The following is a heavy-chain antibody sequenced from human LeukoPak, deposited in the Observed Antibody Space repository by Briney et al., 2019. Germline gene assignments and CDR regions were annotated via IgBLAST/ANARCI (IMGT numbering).Heavy chain of an antibody. D-gene: IGHD3-10*01. Sequence: SSQTLSLTCAVSGGSINSGGYSWSWIRQPPGKGLEWIGYIYHSGSTYYSPSLKSRVTISLDRTKNQFSLNLSSVTAADTAVYYCARSDYYPSAEYFQHWGQGTLVTVSS. J-gene: IGHJ1*01. CDR3: ARSDYYPSAEYFQH. CDR1: GGSINSGGYS. V-gene: IGHV4-30-2*01. CDR2: IYHSGST.